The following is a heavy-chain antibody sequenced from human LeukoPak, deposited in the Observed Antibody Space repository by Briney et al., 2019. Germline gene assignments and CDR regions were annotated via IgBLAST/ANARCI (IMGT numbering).Heavy chain of an antibody. CDR1: GYTFTSCG. J-gene: IGHJ5*02. CDR2: ISAYNGNT. D-gene: IGHD5-18*01. CDR3: ARDGVPTRAGIQLRGLSWFDP. V-gene: IGHV1-18*01. Sequence: ASAKVSCKASGYTFTSCGISWVRQAPGQGLEWMGWISAYNGNTNYAQKLQGRVTMTTDTSTSTAYMELRSLRSDDTAVYYCARDGVPTRAGIQLRGLSWFDPWGQGTLVTVSS.